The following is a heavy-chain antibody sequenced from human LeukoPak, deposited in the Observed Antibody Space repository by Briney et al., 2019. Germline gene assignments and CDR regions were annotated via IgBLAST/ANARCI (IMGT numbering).Heavy chain of an antibody. D-gene: IGHD4-11*01. CDR2: IGPTGSDR. CDR3: AKDLTVTSTCYFDS. CDR1: GLTFSTSG. Sequence: PGGSLRLSCTASGLTFSTSGFNWVRQAPGKGLEWVASIGPTGSDRYHADSIKGRFTISRDNANNFLYLQMNSLRAEDTAVYYCAKDLTVTSTCYFDSWGQGTLVTVSS. J-gene: IGHJ4*02. V-gene: IGHV3-21*06.